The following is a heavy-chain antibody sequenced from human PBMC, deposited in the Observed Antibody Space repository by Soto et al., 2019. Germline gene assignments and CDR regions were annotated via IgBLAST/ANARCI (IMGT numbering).Heavy chain of an antibody. CDR1: GGSISSSSYY. D-gene: IGHD3-10*01. J-gene: IGHJ5*02. V-gene: IGHV4-39*01. Sequence: SETLSLTCTVSGGSISSSSYYWGWIRQPPGQGLEWIGSIYYSGSTYYNPSLKSRVTISVDTSKNQFSLKLSSVTAADTAVYYCARHVHYYGSGSYFPLDWFDPWGQGTLGTVSS. CDR3: ARHVHYYGSGSYFPLDWFDP. CDR2: IYYSGST.